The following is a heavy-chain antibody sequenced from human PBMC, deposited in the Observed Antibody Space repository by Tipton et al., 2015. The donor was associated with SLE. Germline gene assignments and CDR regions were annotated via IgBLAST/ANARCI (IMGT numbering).Heavy chain of an antibody. V-gene: IGHV4-34*01. CDR3: ARGRIFGVVIPDY. Sequence: LRLSCAVYGGSLSGYYWSWIRQPPGKGLEWIGEINHSGSTNYNPSLKSRVTISVDTSKNQFSLKLSSVTAADTAVYYCARGRIFGVVIPDYWGQGTLVTVSS. J-gene: IGHJ4*02. CDR2: INHSGST. CDR1: GGSLSGYY. D-gene: IGHD3-3*01.